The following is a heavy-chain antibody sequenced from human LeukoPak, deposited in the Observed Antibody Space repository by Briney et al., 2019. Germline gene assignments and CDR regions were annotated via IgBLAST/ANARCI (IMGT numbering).Heavy chain of an antibody. Sequence: GGSLRLSCAVSGFTFNNYGMSWVRQAPGKGLEWVSAISGSGFNTYYADSVKGRFTISRDNSKNTLYLQMNSLRAEDTAVYYCAKDQNSSWYVRGFGYWGQGTLVTVSS. CDR1: GFTFNNYG. CDR3: AKDQNSSWYVRGFGY. D-gene: IGHD6-13*01. V-gene: IGHV3-23*01. J-gene: IGHJ4*02. CDR2: ISGSGFNT.